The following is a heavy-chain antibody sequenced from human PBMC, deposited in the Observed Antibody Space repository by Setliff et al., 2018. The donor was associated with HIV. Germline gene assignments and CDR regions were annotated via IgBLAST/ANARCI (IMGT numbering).Heavy chain of an antibody. J-gene: IGHJ6*02. CDR2: SHSDGNT. CDR1: GASISYGGHF. V-gene: IGHV4-61*02. CDR3: ARVGSVIQVTLFGMDV. Sequence: SETLSLTCTVSGASISYGGHFWTWIRQPAGKGLEWIGRSHSDGNTNYNPSLKSRLTISVDTSKNQLSLKLTSVTAADTAVYYCARVGSVIQVTLFGMDVWGQGTTVTVSS. D-gene: IGHD5-18*01.